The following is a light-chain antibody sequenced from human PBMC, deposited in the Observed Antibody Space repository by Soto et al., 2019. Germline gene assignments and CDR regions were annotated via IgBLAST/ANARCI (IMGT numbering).Light chain of an antibody. CDR2: EVN. J-gene: IGLJ1*01. V-gene: IGLV2-8*01. Sequence: QSALTQPPSASGSPGQSVTISCTGTSTDVGGYDCVSWYQQHPGKVPKLMIYEVNKRPSGVPDRFSGSKSGNTASLTVSGLQPEDEADYYCTSYAGGNNVFGTGTKVTVL. CDR3: TSYAGGNNV. CDR1: STDVGGYDC.